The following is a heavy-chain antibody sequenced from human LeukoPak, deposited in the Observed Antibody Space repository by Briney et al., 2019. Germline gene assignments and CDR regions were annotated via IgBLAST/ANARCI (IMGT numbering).Heavy chain of an antibody. CDR1: GYTFSSYG. Sequence: ASVKVSCKASGYTFSSYGISWVRQAPGQGLEWMGWISAYNGHTNYAQKLQGRVTMTTDTSTSTAYMELRSLRSDDTAVYYCARVKGDTYYDILTGYYPDFDYWGQGTLVTVSS. V-gene: IGHV1-18*01. CDR2: ISAYNGHT. D-gene: IGHD3-9*01. J-gene: IGHJ4*02. CDR3: ARVKGDTYYDILTGYYPDFDY.